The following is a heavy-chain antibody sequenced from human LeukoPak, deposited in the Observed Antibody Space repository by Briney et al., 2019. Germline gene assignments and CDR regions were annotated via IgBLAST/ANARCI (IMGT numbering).Heavy chain of an antibody. J-gene: IGHJ5*02. V-gene: IGHV1-2*02. Sequence: ASVKVSCKASGYTFTGYYMHWVRQAPGQGLEWMGWINPNSGGTNYAQKFQGRVTMTRDTSIGTAYMELSRLRSDDTAVYYCARNTGGYSGYGGDWFDPWGQGTLVTVSS. CDR3: ARNTGGYSGYGGDWFDP. CDR1: GYTFTGYY. D-gene: IGHD5-12*01. CDR2: INPNSGGT.